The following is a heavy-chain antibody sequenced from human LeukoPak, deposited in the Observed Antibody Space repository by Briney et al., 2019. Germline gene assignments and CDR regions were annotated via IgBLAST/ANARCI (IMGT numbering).Heavy chain of an antibody. V-gene: IGHV4-34*01. J-gene: IGHJ3*02. D-gene: IGHD2-2*01. CDR3: ARETLSTHAFDI. Sequence: SETLSLTCAVYGGSFSGYYWSWIRQPPGKGLEWIGEINHSGSTHYSPSLRSRVTISVDTSKNQFSLKLSSVTAADTAVYYCARETLSTHAFDIWGQGTMVTVSS. CDR2: INHSGST. CDR1: GGSFSGYY.